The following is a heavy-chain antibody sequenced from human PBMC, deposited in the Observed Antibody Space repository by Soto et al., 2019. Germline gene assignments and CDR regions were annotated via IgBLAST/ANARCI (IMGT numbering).Heavy chain of an antibody. J-gene: IGHJ4*02. CDR1: GGSISSGGYS. Sequence: QVQLQESGPGLVKPSQTLSLTCTVSGGSISSGGYSWSWIRQHPGKGLEWIGYTYYSGSTYYNWTLKSRVTISVDTSKNQFSLKLSSVTAADTAVYYCARGVTMVRGVIHTPYFDYWGQGTLVTVSS. CDR3: ARGVTMVRGVIHTPYFDY. D-gene: IGHD3-10*01. V-gene: IGHV4-31*03. CDR2: TYYSGST.